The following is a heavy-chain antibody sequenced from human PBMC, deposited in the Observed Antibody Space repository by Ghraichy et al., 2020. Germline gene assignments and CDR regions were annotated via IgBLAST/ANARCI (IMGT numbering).Heavy chain of an antibody. Sequence: GESLNISCAASGFTFSSYGMHWVRQAPGKGLEWVAVISYDGSNKYYADSVKGRFTISRDNSKNTLYLQMNSLRAEDTAVYYCAKDRDVVVVAAMGGYYYYGMDVWGQGTTVTVSS. CDR3: AKDRDVVVVAAMGGYYYYGMDV. J-gene: IGHJ6*02. CDR1: GFTFSSYG. D-gene: IGHD2-15*01. CDR2: ISYDGSNK. V-gene: IGHV3-30*18.